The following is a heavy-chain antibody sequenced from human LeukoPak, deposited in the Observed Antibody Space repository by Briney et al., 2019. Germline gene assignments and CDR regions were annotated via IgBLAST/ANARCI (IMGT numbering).Heavy chain of an antibody. D-gene: IGHD4-23*01. CDR1: GYTFTSYY. Sequence: ASVKVSCKPSGYTFTSYYIHWVRQAPGQGLEWMGWISAHNGNTNYAQKFQGRVTMTTDTSTSTAHMELRSLRSDDTAVYYCARQGYSGHSQGAADYWGQGTLVTVSS. CDR3: ARQGYSGHSQGAADY. V-gene: IGHV1-18*04. J-gene: IGHJ4*02. CDR2: ISAHNGNT.